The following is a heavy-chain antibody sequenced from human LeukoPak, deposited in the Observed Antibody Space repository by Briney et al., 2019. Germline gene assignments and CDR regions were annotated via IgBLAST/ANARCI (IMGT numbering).Heavy chain of an antibody. V-gene: IGHV3-7*03. D-gene: IGHD6-13*01. J-gene: IGHJ4*02. CDR3: ARHPNSNWDY. CDR1: GLIFKDAW. CDR2: INEGGNEK. Sequence: SGGSLRLSCAASGLIFKDAWMSWVRQVPGKGLEWVVNINEGGNEKNYVDSVKGRFTVSRDNAQNSLYLQMNSLRVEDTAVYYCARHPNSNWDYWGQGTLVIVSP.